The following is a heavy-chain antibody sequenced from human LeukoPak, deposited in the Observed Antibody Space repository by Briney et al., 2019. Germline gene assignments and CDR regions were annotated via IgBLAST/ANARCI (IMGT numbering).Heavy chain of an antibody. V-gene: IGHV1-18*01. CDR3: ASQSWDSSGYYFDY. J-gene: IGHJ4*02. CDR2: ISAYNGNT. Sequence: GASVKVSCKASGYTFTSYGISCVRQAPGQGLEWMGWISAYNGNTNYAQKLQGRVTMTTDTSTSTAYMELRSLRSDDTAVYYCASQSWDSSGYYFDYWGQGTLVTVSS. D-gene: IGHD3-22*01. CDR1: GYTFTSYG.